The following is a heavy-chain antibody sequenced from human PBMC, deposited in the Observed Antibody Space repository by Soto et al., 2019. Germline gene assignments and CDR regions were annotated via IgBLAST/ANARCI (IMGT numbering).Heavy chain of an antibody. CDR2: ISYDGSNK. J-gene: IGHJ6*02. D-gene: IGHD6-6*01. CDR1: GFTFSSYA. Sequence: QVQLVESGGGVVQPGRSLRLSCAASGFTFSSYAMHWVRQAPGKGLEWVAVISYDGSNKYYADSVKGRFTISRDNSKNTLYPQMNSLRAEDTAVYYCVRGGRSIAAPHYYYGMDVWGQGTTVTVSS. CDR3: VRGGRSIAAPHYYYGMDV. V-gene: IGHV3-30-3*01.